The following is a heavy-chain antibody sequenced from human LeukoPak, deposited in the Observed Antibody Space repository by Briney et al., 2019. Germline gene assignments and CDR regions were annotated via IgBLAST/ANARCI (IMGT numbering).Heavy chain of an antibody. D-gene: IGHD2-2*01. CDR1: GFTFSSYS. CDR2: ISSSSSYI. V-gene: IGHV3-21*01. Sequence: GGSLRLSCAASGFTFSSYSMNWVRQAPGKGLEWVSSISSSSSYIYYADSVKGRFTISRDNAKNSLYLQMNSLRAEDTAVYYCARDPRYCSSTSCPRNWFDPWGQGTLVTVSS. J-gene: IGHJ5*02. CDR3: ARDPRYCSSTSCPRNWFDP.